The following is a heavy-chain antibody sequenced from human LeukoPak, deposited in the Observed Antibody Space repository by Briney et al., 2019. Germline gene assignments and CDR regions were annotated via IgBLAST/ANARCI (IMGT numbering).Heavy chain of an antibody. CDR2: ISGSAGIT. Sequence: PGGSLRLSCAASGLTFRTYAMSWVRQAPGKGLEWVSGISGSAGITYYADSVKGRFTITRDNSKNTLYLQMNSLRAEDTALYYCAKYRYDILSGRFDYWGQGSLVSVSS. V-gene: IGHV3-23*01. CDR3: AKYRYDILSGRFDY. J-gene: IGHJ4*02. D-gene: IGHD3-9*01. CDR1: GLTFRTYA.